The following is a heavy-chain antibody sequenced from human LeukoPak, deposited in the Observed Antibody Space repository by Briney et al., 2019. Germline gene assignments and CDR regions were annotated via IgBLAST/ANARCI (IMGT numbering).Heavy chain of an antibody. J-gene: IGHJ4*02. CDR2: ISSSGSTI. CDR1: GFTFSDYY. V-gene: IGHV3-11*04. D-gene: IGHD6-13*01. Sequence: GGSLRLSCAASGFTFSDYYMSWIRQAPGKGLEWVSYISSSGSTIYYADSVKGRFTISRDNAKNSLYLQMNSLRAEDTAVYYCARVPQISIAAAVSFGYWGQGTLVTVSS. CDR3: ARVPQISIAAAVSFGY.